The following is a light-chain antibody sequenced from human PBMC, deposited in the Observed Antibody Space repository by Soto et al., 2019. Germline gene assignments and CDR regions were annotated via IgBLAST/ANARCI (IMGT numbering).Light chain of an antibody. CDR1: SSDVGGYNY. V-gene: IGLV2-14*01. Sequence: QSALTQPASVSGSPGQSITISCTGTSSDVGGYNYVSWYQQHPGKAPKLMIYEVINRPSGVSNRFSGSKSGNTASLTISGLQAEDEADYYCSSYKSSTPYVFGTGTKLTVL. J-gene: IGLJ1*01. CDR3: SSYKSSTPYV. CDR2: EVI.